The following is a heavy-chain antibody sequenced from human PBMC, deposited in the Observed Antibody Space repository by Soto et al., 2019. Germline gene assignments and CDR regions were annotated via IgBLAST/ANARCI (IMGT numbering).Heavy chain of an antibody. CDR2: ISYDGSNK. J-gene: IGHJ3*02. CDR1: GFTFSSYG. D-gene: IGHD3-22*01. V-gene: IGHV3-30*18. CDR3: AKDMVVGYYYDSRGNAFDI. Sequence: QTGGSLRLSCAASGFTFSSYGMHWVRQAPGKGLEWVAVISYDGSNKYYADSVKGRFTISRDNSKNTLYLQMNSLRAEDTAVYYCAKDMVVGYYYDSRGNAFDIWGQGTMVTVSS.